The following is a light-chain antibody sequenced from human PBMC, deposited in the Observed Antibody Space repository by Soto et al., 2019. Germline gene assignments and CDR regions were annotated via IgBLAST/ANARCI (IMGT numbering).Light chain of an antibody. CDR3: QQSYSTPYT. J-gene: IGKJ2*01. V-gene: IGKV1-39*01. CDR2: PIS. CDR1: QRIGTY. Sequence: IQMTQSPSSLSASVGDRVTITCRASQRIGTYLNWYQQRPGRAPKLLISPISTLQRGVPSRFSGSGSGTDFTLTIPGLQPEDFATYYCQQSYSTPYTFVQGTKLEIK.